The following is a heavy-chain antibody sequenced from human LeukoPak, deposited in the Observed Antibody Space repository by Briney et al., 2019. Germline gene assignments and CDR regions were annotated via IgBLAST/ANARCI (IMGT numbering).Heavy chain of an antibody. Sequence: ASVKVSCKASGYTFTSYGISWVRQAPGQGLEWMGWISAYNGNTNYAQKLQGRVTMTTDTSTSTAYMELRSLRSDDTAVYYCARGSSPSGWYYEVDYWGQGTLVTVSS. D-gene: IGHD6-19*01. CDR3: ARGSSPSGWYYEVDY. V-gene: IGHV1-18*01. CDR2: ISAYNGNT. CDR1: GYTFTSYG. J-gene: IGHJ4*02.